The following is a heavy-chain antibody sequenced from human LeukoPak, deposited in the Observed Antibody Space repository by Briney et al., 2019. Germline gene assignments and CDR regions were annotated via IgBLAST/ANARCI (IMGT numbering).Heavy chain of an antibody. V-gene: IGHV3-23*01. CDR3: AKLCSGGSCYWNY. CDR1: GFTFSSYA. Sequence: EASLRLSCSASGFTFSSYAMSWVRQAPGKGLEWVSGTSASGGSTDYADSVKGRFTISRDNSKNTLYLQMNSLRAEDTAVYYCAKLCSGGSCYWNYWGQGTLVTVSS. CDR2: TSASGGST. J-gene: IGHJ4*02. D-gene: IGHD2-15*01.